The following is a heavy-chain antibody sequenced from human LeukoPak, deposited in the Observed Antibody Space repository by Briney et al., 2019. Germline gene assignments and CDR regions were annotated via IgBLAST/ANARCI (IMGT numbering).Heavy chain of an antibody. Sequence: GGSLRLSCAASGFTFSSYSMNWVRQAPGKGLEWVSSISSSSSYIYYADSVKGRFTISRDNAKNSLYLQMNSLRAEDTAVYYCANPGITGTRGIGFQHWGQGTLVTVSS. V-gene: IGHV3-21*04. CDR2: ISSSSSYI. J-gene: IGHJ1*01. CDR3: ANPGITGTRGIGFQH. D-gene: IGHD1-7*01. CDR1: GFTFSSYS.